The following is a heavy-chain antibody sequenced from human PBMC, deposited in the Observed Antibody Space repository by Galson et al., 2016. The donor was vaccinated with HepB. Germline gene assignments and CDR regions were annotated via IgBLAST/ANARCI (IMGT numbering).Heavy chain of an antibody. CDR2: ISGYNGYT. CDR3: ARSGDGNWFES. Sequence: SVKVSCKVSGGTFSSFAINWVRQAPGQGLEWMGWISGYNGYTDSAQKLQGRVTMTTDTSTSTAYMELSSLRSDDTAVYFCARSGDGNWFESWGQGTLVTVSS. J-gene: IGHJ5*01. V-gene: IGHV1-18*01. CDR1: GGTFSSFA. D-gene: IGHD2-21*02.